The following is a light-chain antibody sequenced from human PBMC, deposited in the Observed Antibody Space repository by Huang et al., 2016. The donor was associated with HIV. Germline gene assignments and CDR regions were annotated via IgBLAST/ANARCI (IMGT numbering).Light chain of an antibody. CDR2: DAS. Sequence: EIVLTQSPVTLSLSPGERATLSCRASQSVGSSLVWFQQKPGQVPRLLIYDASNRATGTPARFSGSGSGTDFTLTISSLEPEDFAVYYCQQRSNWPPYTFGQGTKLEIK. J-gene: IGKJ2*01. V-gene: IGKV3-11*01. CDR3: QQRSNWPPYT. CDR1: QSVGSS.